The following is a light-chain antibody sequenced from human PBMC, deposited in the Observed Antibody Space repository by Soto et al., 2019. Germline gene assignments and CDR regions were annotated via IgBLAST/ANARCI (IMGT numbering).Light chain of an antibody. CDR3: QQRSNWPRGT. CDR2: DAS. CDR1: QSVSSY. V-gene: IGKV3-11*01. Sequence: EIVLTQSPATLSLSPGERATLSCRASQSVSSYLAWYQQKPGQAPRLLIYDASNRATGIPARFSGSGSGTDFTLTISSLAPEDFAVYYCQQRSNWPRGTFGPGTKVDIK. J-gene: IGKJ3*01.